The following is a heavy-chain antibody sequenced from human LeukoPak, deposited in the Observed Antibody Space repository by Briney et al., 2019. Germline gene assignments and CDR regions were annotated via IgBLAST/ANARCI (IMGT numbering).Heavy chain of an antibody. CDR3: ARVADVGYCSGGSCQNYYYYMDV. D-gene: IGHD2-15*01. CDR2: IYSGGST. CDR1: GFTVSSNY. V-gene: IGHV3-53*01. Sequence: PGGSLRLSCAASGFTVSSNYMSWVRQAPGKGLEWVSVIYSGGSTYYADSVKGRFTISRDNSKNTLYLQMNSLRAEDTAVYYCARVADVGYCSGGSCQNYYYYMDVWGKGTTVTISS. J-gene: IGHJ6*03.